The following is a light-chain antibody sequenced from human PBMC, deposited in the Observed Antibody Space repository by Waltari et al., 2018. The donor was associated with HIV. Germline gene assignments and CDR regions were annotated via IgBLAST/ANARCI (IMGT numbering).Light chain of an antibody. V-gene: IGLV4-69*01. CDR3: QTWVTGILV. CDR1: SGHSSYA. CDR2: VNSDGSH. J-gene: IGLJ3*02. Sequence: QLVLSQSPSASASLGASVKLTCTLSSGHSSYAIAWHQQQPEKGPQYLMKVNSDGSHTKGDGLPARFSGSSSGAERYLTISSLQSEDEADYYCQTWVTGILVFGGGTKLTVL.